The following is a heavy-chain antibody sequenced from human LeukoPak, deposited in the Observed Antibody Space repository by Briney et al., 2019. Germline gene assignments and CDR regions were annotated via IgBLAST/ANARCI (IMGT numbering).Heavy chain of an antibody. CDR2: ISYDGSNK. CDR1: GFTFSSYA. D-gene: IGHD3-16*02. J-gene: IGHJ4*02. V-gene: IGHV3-30-3*01. CDR3: ARDYDYVWGSYLDY. Sequence: PGGSLRLSCAASGFTFSSYAMHWVRQAPGKGLEWVAVISYDGSNKYYADSVKGRFTISRDNSKNTLYLQMNSLRAEDMAVYYCARDYDYVWGSYLDYWGQGTLVTVSS.